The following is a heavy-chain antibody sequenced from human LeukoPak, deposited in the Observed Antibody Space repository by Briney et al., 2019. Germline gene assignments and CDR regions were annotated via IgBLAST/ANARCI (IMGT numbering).Heavy chain of an antibody. CDR1: GGSITNYY. D-gene: IGHD3-10*01. V-gene: IGHV4-39*01. CDR3: ARWGVPSGPYYIFDY. Sequence: PSETLSLTCTVSGGSITNYYWGWIRQPPGRGLEGIGIKYFSGSTYYNPSLKSRVTISVDTSKNLFSLNLSSVTAADTAVYYCARWGVPSGPYYIFDYWGQGTQVTVSS. CDR2: KYFSGST. J-gene: IGHJ4*02.